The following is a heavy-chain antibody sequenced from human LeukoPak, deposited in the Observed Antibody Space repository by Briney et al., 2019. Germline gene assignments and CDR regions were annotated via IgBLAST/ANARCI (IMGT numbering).Heavy chain of an antibody. D-gene: IGHD6-13*01. J-gene: IGHJ4*02. CDR1: GFTFSNAW. V-gene: IGHV3-15*01. CDR2: IKSKTDGGKT. Sequence: GGSLRLSCAASGFTFSNAWMSRVRQAPGKGLEWVGRIKSKTDGGKTDYAATVKCRFTISRYDSKNTLYLQMNSLKTEDTAVYYCTTDHAAAGSFDYRGQGTLVTVSS. CDR3: TTDHAAAGSFDY.